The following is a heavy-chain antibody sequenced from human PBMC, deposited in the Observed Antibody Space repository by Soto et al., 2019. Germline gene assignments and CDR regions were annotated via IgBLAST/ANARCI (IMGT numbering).Heavy chain of an antibody. V-gene: IGHV3-23*01. CDR2: ISGSGGST. CDR1: GFTFSSYA. Sequence: HPGGSLRLSCTASGFTFSSYAMSWVRQAPGKGLEWVSAISGSGGSTYYADSVKGRFTISRDNSKNTLYLQMNSLRVEDTAVYYCAKATYYYDSSGYYPFDYWGQGTLVTVSS. J-gene: IGHJ4*02. CDR3: AKATYYYDSSGYYPFDY. D-gene: IGHD3-22*01.